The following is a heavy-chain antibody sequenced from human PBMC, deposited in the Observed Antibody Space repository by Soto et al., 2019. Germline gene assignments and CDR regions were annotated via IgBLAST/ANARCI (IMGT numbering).Heavy chain of an antibody. J-gene: IGHJ6*02. CDR3: ARVDTYDYYYAMDV. CDR2: IYSSGTT. Sequence: EVQLVETGGGLIQPGGSLSLSCAASGFTVTSNYMNWVRQAPGKGLEWVSIIYSSGTTYYADSVKGRFTISRDKSKNTLYLQMRNLRAEDTAIYYCARVDTYDYYYAMDVWGQGTMVTVSS. D-gene: IGHD5-18*01. CDR1: GFTVTSNY. V-gene: IGHV3-53*02.